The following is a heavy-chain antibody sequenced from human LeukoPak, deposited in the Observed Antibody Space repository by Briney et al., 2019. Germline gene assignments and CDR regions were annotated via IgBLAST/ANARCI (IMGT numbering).Heavy chain of an antibody. CDR3: ARESLLSAPGYFDY. CDR2: IANDAKTT. V-gene: IGHV3-30*03. J-gene: IGHJ4*02. Sequence: GGSLRLSCAASGFTFSTYGTHWVRQAPGKGLEWVAVIANDAKTTYYADSVKGRFTISRDNSRNTLYLQINSLRAADTAVYYCARESLLSAPGYFDYWGQGTLVTVSS. CDR1: GFTFSTYG.